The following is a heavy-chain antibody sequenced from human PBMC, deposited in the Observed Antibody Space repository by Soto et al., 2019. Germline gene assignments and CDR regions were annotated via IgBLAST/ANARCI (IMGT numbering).Heavy chain of an antibody. J-gene: IGHJ4*02. CDR2: IYYSGST. CDR1: SVSIRSGGYS. V-gene: IGHV4-31*11. CDR3: ARTMIVVAKIFDY. Sequence: PSDTLSISCAFSSVSIRSGGYSWRWIRQHPGKGLEWIGYIYYSGSTYYNPSLKSRVTISVDTSKNQFSLKLSSVTAADTAVYYCARTMIVVAKIFDYWGQGTLVTVSS. D-gene: IGHD3-22*01.